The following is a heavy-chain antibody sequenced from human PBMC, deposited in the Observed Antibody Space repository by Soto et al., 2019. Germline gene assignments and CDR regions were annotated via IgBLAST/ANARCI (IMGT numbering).Heavy chain of an antibody. J-gene: IGHJ3*02. CDR3: AREGYTFGPGAVSGAFDI. Sequence: QVQLVQSGAEVRRPGSSVKVSCKASGGTFGSNAISWVRQAPGQGLEWMGGIIPIFGTTNNAKKFQGRVTIYEDESTNTDYMELSRLRSEDTAIDYCAREGYTFGPGAVSGAFDIWGQGTVVTVSS. CDR2: IIPIFGTT. CDR1: GGTFGSNA. V-gene: IGHV1-69*12. D-gene: IGHD2-2*02.